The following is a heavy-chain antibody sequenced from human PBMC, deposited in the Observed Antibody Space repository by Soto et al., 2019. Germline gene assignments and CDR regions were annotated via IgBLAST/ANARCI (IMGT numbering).Heavy chain of an antibody. CDR2: IIPILGIA. D-gene: IGHD6-6*01. Sequence: QVQLVQSGAEVKKPASSVQVTCKASGGTFSSYTISWVRQAPGQGLEWMGRIIPILGIANYAQKFQGRVTITADKSTSTAYMELSSLRSEDTAVYYCAREGQLVPQFDYWGQGTLVTVSS. CDR3: AREGQLVPQFDY. J-gene: IGHJ4*02. CDR1: GGTFSSYT. V-gene: IGHV1-69*08.